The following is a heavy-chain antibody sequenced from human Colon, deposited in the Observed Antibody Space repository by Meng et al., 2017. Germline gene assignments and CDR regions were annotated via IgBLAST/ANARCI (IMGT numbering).Heavy chain of an antibody. V-gene: IGHV3-15*04. D-gene: IGHD3-10*01. CDR2: IESKTDGGTT. CDR3: TTERISLLLFGGPPSPFDY. J-gene: IGHJ4*02. Sequence: GGSLRLSCAASGFSFSNVWMSWVRQAPGEGREWVGRIESKTDGGTTDYAAPVRGRLTISRDDSKNTLYLQMNSLRTEDTAVYYCTTERISLLLFGGPPSPFDYWGQGTLVTVSS. CDR1: GFSFSNVW.